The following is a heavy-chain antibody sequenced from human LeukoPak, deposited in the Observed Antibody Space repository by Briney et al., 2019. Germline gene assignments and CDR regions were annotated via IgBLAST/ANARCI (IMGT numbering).Heavy chain of an antibody. CDR1: GGSISSSSYY. D-gene: IGHD2-2*02. V-gene: IGHV4-39*07. J-gene: IGHJ4*02. CDR3: AREKVNCSSTSCYKDFDY. CDR2: IYYSGST. Sequence: SETLSLTCTVSGGSISSSSYYWGWIRQPPGKGLEWIGSIYYSGSTYYNPSLKSRVTISVDTSKNQFSLKLSSVTAADTAVYYCAREKVNCSSTSCYKDFDYWGQGTLVTVSS.